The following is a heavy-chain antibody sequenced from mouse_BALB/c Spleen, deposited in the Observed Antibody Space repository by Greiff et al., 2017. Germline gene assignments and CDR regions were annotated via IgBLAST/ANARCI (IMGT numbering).Heavy chain of an antibody. CDR1: GFTFSDYG. J-gene: IGHJ4*01. D-gene: IGHD2-4*01. Sequence: EVQGVESGGGLVQPGGSRKLSCAASGFTFSDYGMSWVRQAPGKGPEWVAFISNLAYSIYYADTVTGRFTISRENAKNTLYLEMSSLRSEDTDMYYCARDRGLRHAMDYWGQGTSVTVSS. CDR2: ISNLAYSI. V-gene: IGHV5-15*02. CDR3: ARDRGLRHAMDY.